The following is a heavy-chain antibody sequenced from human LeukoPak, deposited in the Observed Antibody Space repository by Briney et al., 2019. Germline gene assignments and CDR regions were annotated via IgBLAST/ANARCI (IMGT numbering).Heavy chain of an antibody. Sequence: RGESLKISCKGSGYTFTNYWIAWVRQMPGKGLGWMGIIYPGDSDTRYSPSFQGQVTISADKSISTAYLQWSSLKASDTAMYYCARAYYYDSSGYLYYFDYWGQGTLVTVSS. V-gene: IGHV5-51*01. D-gene: IGHD3-22*01. J-gene: IGHJ4*02. CDR3: ARAYYYDSSGYLYYFDY. CDR1: GYTFTNYW. CDR2: IYPGDSDT.